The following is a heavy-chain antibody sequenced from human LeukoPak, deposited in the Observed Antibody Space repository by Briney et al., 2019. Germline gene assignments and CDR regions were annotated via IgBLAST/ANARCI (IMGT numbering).Heavy chain of an antibody. CDR1: GYTFTGYY. J-gene: IGHJ4*02. V-gene: IGHV1-2*02. CDR3: ARDTYYYDSSGYPRGRYFDY. Sequence: ASVKVSCKASGYTFTGYYMHWVRQAPGQGLEWMGWINPNSGGTNYAQKFQGRVTMTRDTSISTAYMELSRLRSDDAAVYYCARDTYYYDSSGYPRGRYFDYWGQGTLVTVSS. D-gene: IGHD3-22*01. CDR2: INPNSGGT.